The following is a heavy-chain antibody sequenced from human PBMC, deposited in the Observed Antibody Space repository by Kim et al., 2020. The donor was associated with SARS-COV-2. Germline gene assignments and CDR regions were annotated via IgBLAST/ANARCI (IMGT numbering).Heavy chain of an antibody. CDR3: ARRGLGYCSSTSCYDAFDI. Sequence: SETLSLTCTVSGGSISSYYWSWIRQPPGKGLEWIGYIYYSGSTNYNPSLKSRVTISVDTSNNQFSLKLSSVTAADTAVYYCARRGLGYCSSTSCYDAFDIWGQGTMVTVSS. V-gene: IGHV4-59*01. J-gene: IGHJ3*02. CDR2: IYYSGST. D-gene: IGHD2-2*01. CDR1: GGSISSYY.